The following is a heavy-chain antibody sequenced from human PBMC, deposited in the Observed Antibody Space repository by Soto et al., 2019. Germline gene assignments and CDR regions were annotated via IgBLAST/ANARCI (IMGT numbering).Heavy chain of an antibody. V-gene: IGHV3-23*01. J-gene: IGHJ4*02. CDR2: ISSSGGGT. CDR3: AARSSGYPY. CDR1: GFTLSSDA. D-gene: IGHD3-22*01. Sequence: EVQLLESGGGLVQPGGSLRLSCAASGFTLSSDAMSWFRQAPGKGLEWVSLISSSGGGTYYADSVNGRFTISRDSSRNMLYLQMNSLRPEDTATYYCAARSSGYPYWGQGTLVTVSS.